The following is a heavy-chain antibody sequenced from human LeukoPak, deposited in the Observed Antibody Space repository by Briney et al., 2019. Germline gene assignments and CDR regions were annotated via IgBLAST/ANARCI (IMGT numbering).Heavy chain of an antibody. Sequence: ASVKVSCKASGYTFTGYYMHWVRQAPGQGLEWMGWINPNSGGTNYAQKFQGRVTMTRDTSISTAYMELSRLRSDDTAVYYCARGSMVTIRMCDYWGQGTLVTVSS. CDR2: INPNSGGT. V-gene: IGHV1-2*02. D-gene: IGHD5-18*01. J-gene: IGHJ4*02. CDR1: GYTFTGYY. CDR3: ARGSMVTIRMCDY.